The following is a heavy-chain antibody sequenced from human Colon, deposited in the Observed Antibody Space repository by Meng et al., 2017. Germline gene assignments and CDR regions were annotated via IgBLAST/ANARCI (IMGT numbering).Heavy chain of an antibody. Sequence: QVQLQESGPGLLKPSQTLSLTCTVSGGSISSGGNYWSWIRQHPGKGLEWIGYIYYSGNTYYTPSLKSRVIISVDTSKNQFSLKLSSVTAADTAVYYCARYCASTNCYTGFDFWGQGTLVTVSS. CDR3: ARYCASTNCYTGFDF. CDR2: IYYSGNT. CDR1: GGSISSGGNY. D-gene: IGHD2-2*02. V-gene: IGHV4-31*03. J-gene: IGHJ4*02.